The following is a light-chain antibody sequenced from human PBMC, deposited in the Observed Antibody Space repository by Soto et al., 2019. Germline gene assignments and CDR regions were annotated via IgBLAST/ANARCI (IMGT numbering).Light chain of an antibody. CDR2: DAS. CDR1: QTINTW. J-gene: IGKJ2*01. Sequence: DIPMTQSPSILSASVGDRVTITCRATQTINTWLAWYQQKPGKAPKMLIYDASRLQNGVPSRFSGSGSGTQFTLTISSLQPDDFATYYCQQSNSFGPGTKLDVK. V-gene: IGKV1-5*01. CDR3: QQSNS.